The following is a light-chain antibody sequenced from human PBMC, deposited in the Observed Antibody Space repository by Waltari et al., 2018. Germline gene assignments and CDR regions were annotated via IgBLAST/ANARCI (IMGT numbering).Light chain of an antibody. CDR3: ASWDDSVNGVV. J-gene: IGLJ2*01. CDR1: SPNVGHDK. CDR2: GND. V-gene: IGLV1-44*01. Sequence: QSVLTQPSSASGTPGQTVTISCSGSSPNVGHDKVNRYQQCPGAAPKVVICGNDQRPSGVPDRFFGSRSGTSASLAISRLEVEDEAVYYCASWDDSVNGVVFGGGTKLTV.